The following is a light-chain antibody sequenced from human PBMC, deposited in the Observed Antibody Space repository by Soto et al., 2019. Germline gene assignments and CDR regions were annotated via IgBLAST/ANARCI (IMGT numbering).Light chain of an antibody. J-gene: IGKJ3*01. CDR2: YAS. CDR1: ESVHRN. CDR3: QHYSNWPPT. Sequence: VMTQSPATLSVSPGERVTLSCRASESVHRNLAWYQQKPGQGPSLLIYYASTRATGFPDRFTGSGSGTEFTLTISSLQSEDFGVYHCQHYSNWPPTFGPGTKVEIK. V-gene: IGKV3-15*01.